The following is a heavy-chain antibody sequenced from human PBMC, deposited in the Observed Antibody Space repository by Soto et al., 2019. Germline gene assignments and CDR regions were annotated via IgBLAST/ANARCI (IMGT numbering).Heavy chain of an antibody. J-gene: IGHJ6*02. Sequence: PSETLSLTCTVSGGSISSGGYYWSWIRQHPGKGLEWIGYIYYSGSTYYNPSLKSRVTISVDTSKNQFFLKLSSVTAADTAVYYCARDRNYYGMDVWGQGTTVTVSS. CDR1: GGSISSGGYY. CDR2: IYYSGST. CDR3: ARDRNYYGMDV. V-gene: IGHV4-31*03.